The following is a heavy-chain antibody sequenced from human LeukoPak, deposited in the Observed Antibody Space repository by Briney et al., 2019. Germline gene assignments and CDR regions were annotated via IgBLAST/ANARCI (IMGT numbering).Heavy chain of an antibody. D-gene: IGHD1-26*01. CDR3: ARMFGGNYYGYYFDY. CDR2: LYSGGMT. Sequence: GGSLRLSCAASGFTVNNYYMTWVRQAPGKGLECVSILYSGGMTYYADSVKGRFTISTDTSKNTVNLQMNSLRAEDTAIYYCARMFGGNYYGYYFDYWGQGSMLTVSS. CDR1: GFTVNNYY. V-gene: IGHV3-53*01. J-gene: IGHJ4*02.